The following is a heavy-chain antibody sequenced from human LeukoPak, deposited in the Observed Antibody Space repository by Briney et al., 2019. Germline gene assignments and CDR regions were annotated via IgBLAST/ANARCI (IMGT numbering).Heavy chain of an antibody. Sequence: PSQTLSLTCTVSGGSISSGDYYWSWIRQPPGKGLEWIGYIYYNGSTYYNPSLKSRVTISVDTSKNQFSLKLSSVTAADTAVYYCARTWAFSSGYPIEYFQHWGQGTLVTVSS. D-gene: IGHD3-22*01. CDR2: IYYNGST. J-gene: IGHJ1*01. V-gene: IGHV4-30-4*08. CDR1: GGSISSGDYY. CDR3: ARTWAFSSGYPIEYFQH.